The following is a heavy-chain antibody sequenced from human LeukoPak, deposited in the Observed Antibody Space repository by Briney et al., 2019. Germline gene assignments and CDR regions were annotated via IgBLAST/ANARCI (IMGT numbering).Heavy chain of an antibody. V-gene: IGHV3-48*03. Sequence: GGSLRLSCAASGFTFSSYEMNWVRQAPGKGLEWVSYISSSGGTIYYADSVRGRFTISRDNAKNSLYLQMNSMSAEAMCFYCCARSRIAVTYDAFDIWGQGTMVTVS. CDR1: GFTFSSYE. CDR2: ISSSGGTI. CDR3: ARSRIAVTYDAFDI. J-gene: IGHJ3*02. D-gene: IGHD6-19*01.